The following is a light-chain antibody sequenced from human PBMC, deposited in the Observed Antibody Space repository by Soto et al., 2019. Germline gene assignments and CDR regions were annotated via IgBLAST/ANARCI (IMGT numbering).Light chain of an antibody. CDR2: DAS. Sequence: IVLTQSPATLSLSPGEGTTLSCRASQSVSSYLAWYQQKPGQAPRLLIYDASNRATGIPARFSGSGSGTDFTLTISSLEPEDFAVFYCQQRSNWPPITFGQGTRLEI. CDR1: QSVSSY. J-gene: IGKJ5*01. CDR3: QQRSNWPPIT. V-gene: IGKV3-11*01.